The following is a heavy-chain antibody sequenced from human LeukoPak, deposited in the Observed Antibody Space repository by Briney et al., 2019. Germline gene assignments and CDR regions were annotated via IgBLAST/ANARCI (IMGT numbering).Heavy chain of an antibody. CDR1: GYTFTSYG. J-gene: IGHJ5*02. V-gene: IGHV1-2*02. CDR3: ARDGLLHYDILTDDWFDP. CDR2: INPNSGGT. Sequence: ASVKVSCKASGYTFTSYGISWVRQAPGQGLEWMGWINPNSGGTNYAQKFQGRVTMTRDTSISTAYMELSRLRSDDTAVYYCARDGLLHYDILTDDWFDPWGRGTLVTVSS. D-gene: IGHD3-9*01.